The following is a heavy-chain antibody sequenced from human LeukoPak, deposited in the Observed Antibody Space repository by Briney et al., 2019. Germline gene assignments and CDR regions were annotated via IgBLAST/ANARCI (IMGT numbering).Heavy chain of an antibody. V-gene: IGHV1-2*02. CDR3: ARIMEYYDFTPRGFDI. CDR1: GYTFIGHY. CDR2: MNPDSGGT. D-gene: IGHD3/OR15-3a*01. J-gene: IGHJ3*02. Sequence: GASVKVSCKASGYTFIGHYIHWVRQAPGQGLEWMGWMNPDSGGTNYAQKFQDRVTMNRDTSITTAHMELSRLTSDDTAIYYCARIMEYYDFTPRGFDIWGQGTMVAVSS.